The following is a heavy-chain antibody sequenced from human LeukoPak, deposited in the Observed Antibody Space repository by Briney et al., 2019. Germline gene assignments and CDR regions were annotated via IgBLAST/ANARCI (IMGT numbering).Heavy chain of an antibody. D-gene: IGHD4-17*01. V-gene: IGHV1-8*02. CDR1: GYTFTSYY. J-gene: IGHJ4*02. CDR3: ARGDFGDYFLDY. CDR2: MDPNSGNT. Sequence: ASVKVSCKASGYTFTSYYMHWVRQATGQGLEWMGWMDPNSGNTDYAQRFQGRVTMTRNTSISTAYMELSSLRSEDTAVYYCARGDFGDYFLDYWGQGTLVTVSS.